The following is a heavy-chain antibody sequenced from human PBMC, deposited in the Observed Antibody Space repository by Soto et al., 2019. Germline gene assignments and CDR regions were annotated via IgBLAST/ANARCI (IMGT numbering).Heavy chain of an antibody. V-gene: IGHV1-3*04. CDR2: IDTGYGDT. Sequence: GASVKVSCKASGYTFSTYGIHWVRQAPGQRLEWMGWIDTGYGDTKHSQKFQGRVTITWDTSANTASMELSSLRSEDTAVYYCARGYCNSDRCLPGVYWGQGTLVTVSS. D-gene: IGHD2-2*01. J-gene: IGHJ4*02. CDR1: GYTFSTYG. CDR3: ARGYCNSDRCLPGVY.